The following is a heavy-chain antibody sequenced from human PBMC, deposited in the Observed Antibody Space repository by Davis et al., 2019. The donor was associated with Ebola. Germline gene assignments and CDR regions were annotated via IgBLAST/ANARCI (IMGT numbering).Heavy chain of an antibody. J-gene: IGHJ5*02. CDR3: AKDKGFWVPPDWFGP. V-gene: IGHV3-23*01. Sequence: GGSLRLSCAVSGFNFSHYAMSWVRQAPGKGLEWVACISGSGKTTYYADSVEGRFNISRDNSKNTLSLQMTSVRGEDSAVYHCAKDKGFWVPPDWFGPWGQGVQVTVSS. CDR1: GFNFSHYA. D-gene: IGHD3-16*01. CDR2: ISGSGKTT.